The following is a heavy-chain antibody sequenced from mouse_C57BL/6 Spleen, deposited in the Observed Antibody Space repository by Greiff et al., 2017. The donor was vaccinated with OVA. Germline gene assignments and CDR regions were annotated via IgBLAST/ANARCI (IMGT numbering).Heavy chain of an antibody. D-gene: IGHD1-1*01. V-gene: IGHV2-5*01. J-gene: IGHJ1*03. CDR2: IWRGGST. CDR1: GFSLTNYG. Sequence: VKLQESGPGLFQPSQSLSITCTVSGFSLTNYGIHWIRQSPGKGLEWLGVIWRGGSTDYNAAFMSSLSITKDNSQSRVFFKMNSLQTDDTGIYYCAKDYYGSCWYFDVWGTGTTVTVSS. CDR3: AKDYYGSCWYFDV.